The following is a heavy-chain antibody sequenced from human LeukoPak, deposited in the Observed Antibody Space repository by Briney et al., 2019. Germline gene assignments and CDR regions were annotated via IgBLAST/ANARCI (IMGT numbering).Heavy chain of an antibody. CDR3: AKNLGSSVRGAAYYCSGIDV. Sequence: GGSVRLSCAASGFILSSYAMSWVRQAPGKGLEWVSALSDNGGSTYYADSVKGRFTISRDNSKNTLYVQMNSLRAQDTAVYYGAKNLGSSVRGAAYYCSGIDVWGQGTTVTVSS. J-gene: IGHJ6*02. CDR2: LSDNGGST. CDR1: GFILSSYA. V-gene: IGHV3-23*01. D-gene: IGHD3-10*02.